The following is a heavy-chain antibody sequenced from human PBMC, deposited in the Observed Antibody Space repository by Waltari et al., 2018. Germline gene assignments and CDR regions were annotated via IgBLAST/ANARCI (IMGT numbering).Heavy chain of an antibody. CDR2: IKQDGSEK. CDR3: ARGVTTVEY. J-gene: IGHJ4*02. V-gene: IGHV3-7*04. CDR1: GFTFTNHW. D-gene: IGHD2-21*02. Sequence: EVQLVESGGGLVQPGGSLRLSCSGSGFTFTNHWMSWVRQAPGKGPDWVASIKQDGSEKYYVDSRKGRFTISRDNAKNSLSLQMDSLRAEDTAVYFCARGVTTVEYWGQGTLVTVSS.